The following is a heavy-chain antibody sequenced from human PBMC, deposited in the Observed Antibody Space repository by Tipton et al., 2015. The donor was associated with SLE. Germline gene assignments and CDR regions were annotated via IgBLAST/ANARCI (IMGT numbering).Heavy chain of an antibody. CDR2: VSGSGGTT. Sequence: SLRLSCEGSGFMFMTFGMSWVRQAAGKGLEWVAVVSGSGGTTNYADSVKGRFTVSRDNSENTLYLQMNSLRAEDTAVYYCARDVPYSGRGAYDNWGQGTLVTVSS. CDR1: GFMFMTFG. D-gene: IGHD1-26*01. CDR3: ARDVPYSGRGAYDN. J-gene: IGHJ4*02. V-gene: IGHV3-23*01.